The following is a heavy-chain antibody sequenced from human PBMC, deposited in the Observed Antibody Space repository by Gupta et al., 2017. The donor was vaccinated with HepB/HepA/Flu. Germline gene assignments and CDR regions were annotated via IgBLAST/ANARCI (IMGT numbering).Heavy chain of an antibody. V-gene: IGHV3-7*01. D-gene: IGHD2-21*02. CDR2: IKEDGCLQ. CDR3: ARTLGGDYQTYDY. J-gene: IGHJ4*02. CDR1: GFTFSRYW. Sequence: EVQLVESGGGLVQPGGSLRLSCPASGFTFSRYWMTWFRQAPGKGLEWVANIKEDGCLQYSVDSVKGRFTISRDNAKNSLYLQMTSLRAEDTAVYFCARTLGGDYQTYDYWGQGTLVTVSS.